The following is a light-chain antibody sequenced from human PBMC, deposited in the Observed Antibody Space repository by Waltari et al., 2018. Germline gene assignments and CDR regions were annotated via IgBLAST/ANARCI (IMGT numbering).Light chain of an antibody. J-gene: IGLJ2*01. CDR1: TSDVGGYNY. V-gene: IGLV2-8*01. CDR2: EVT. Sequence: QPALTQPPSASGSPGQSVTISCTGTTSDVGGYNYVSWYQQHPGEAPKLMIYEVTKRPSGAPDRFSGSKSDNTASLTVSGLQAEDEADYYCSSFSGSNNYNVVFGGGTKLTVL. CDR3: SSFSGSNNYNVV.